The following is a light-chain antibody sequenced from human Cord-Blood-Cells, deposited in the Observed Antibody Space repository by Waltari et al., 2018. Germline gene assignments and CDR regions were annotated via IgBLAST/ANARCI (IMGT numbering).Light chain of an antibody. J-gene: IGLJ3*02. CDR2: DVS. V-gene: IGLV2-14*01. Sequence: QSALTQPASVSGSPGQSITISCTGTSSDVGGYNYVPWYQQTPGKAPKLMIYDVSNRPSGVSNRFSGSKSGNTASLTISGLQAEDEADYYCSSYTSSSTLWVFGGGTKLTVL. CDR3: SSYTSSSTLWV. CDR1: SSDVGGYNY.